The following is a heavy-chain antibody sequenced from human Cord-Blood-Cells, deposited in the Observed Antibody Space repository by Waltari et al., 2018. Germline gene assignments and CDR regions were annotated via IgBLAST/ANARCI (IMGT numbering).Heavy chain of an antibody. J-gene: IGHJ4*02. CDR2: INHSGST. CDR3: APSLNGAMVTAVSY. Sequence: QVQLQQWGAGLLKPSETLSLTCAVYGGSFSGYYWSWIRQPPGKGLEWIGEINHSGSTNYNPSLKSRVTISVDTSKNQFSRKLSSVTAADTAVYYCAPSLNGAMVTAVSYWGQGTLVTVSS. D-gene: IGHD5-18*01. V-gene: IGHV4-34*01. CDR1: GGSFSGYY.